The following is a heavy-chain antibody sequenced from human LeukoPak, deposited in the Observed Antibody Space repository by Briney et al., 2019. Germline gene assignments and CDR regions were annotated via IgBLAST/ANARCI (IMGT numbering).Heavy chain of an antibody. D-gene: IGHD4-17*01. V-gene: IGHV1-69*13. CDR2: IIPIFGTA. Sequence: SVKVSCKASGGTFSSYAISWVRQAPGQGLEWMGGIIPIFGTANYAQKFQGRVTITADESTSTAYMELSSLRSEDTAVYNCARDNDYGDYEMRLGFDCWGQGTLVTVSS. CDR3: ARDNDYGDYEMRLGFDC. J-gene: IGHJ4*02. CDR1: GGTFSSYA.